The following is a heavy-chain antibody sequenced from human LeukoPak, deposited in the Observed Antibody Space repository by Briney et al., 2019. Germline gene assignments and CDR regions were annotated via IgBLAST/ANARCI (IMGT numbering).Heavy chain of an antibody. J-gene: IGHJ4*02. CDR3: ARDRMPRSYSSSFDY. V-gene: IGHV3-30-3*01. CDR2: ISYDGSNK. Sequence: GGSLRLSCAASGFTFSSYAMHWVRQAPGKGLEWVAVISYDGSNKYYADSVKGRFTISRDISRSTMYLQMNSLRAEDTAVYYCARDRMPRSYSSSFDYWGQGTLVTVSS. CDR1: GFTFSSYA. D-gene: IGHD6-6*01.